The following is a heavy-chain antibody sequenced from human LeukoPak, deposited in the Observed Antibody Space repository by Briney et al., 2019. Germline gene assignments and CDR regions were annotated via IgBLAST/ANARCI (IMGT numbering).Heavy chain of an antibody. D-gene: IGHD6-19*01. V-gene: IGHV4-61*02. CDR1: GGSVSSGSYY. Sequence: SQTLSLTCTVSGGSVSSGSYYWSWIRQPAGKGLEWIGRIYTSGSTNYNPSLKSRVTISVDTSKNQFSLKLSSVTAADTAVYYCARDNKSGYSSGWTFDYWGQGTLVTVSS. J-gene: IGHJ4*02. CDR2: IYTSGST. CDR3: ARDNKSGYSSGWTFDY.